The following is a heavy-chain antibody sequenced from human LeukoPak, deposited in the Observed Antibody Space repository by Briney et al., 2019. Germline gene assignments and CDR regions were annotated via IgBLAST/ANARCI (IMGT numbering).Heavy chain of an antibody. CDR3: ARQGQIVQPFDY. CDR1: GYSFSSYW. D-gene: IGHD2/OR15-2a*01. J-gene: IGHJ4*02. V-gene: IGHV5-51*01. Sequence: GESLKISCKGSGYSFSSYWIGWVRQMPGKGLEWMAIISPSDSDTRYSPSFQGQVTISADKSISTAYLQWSSLKASDTAMYYCARQGQIVQPFDYWGQGTLVTVSS. CDR2: ISPSDSDT.